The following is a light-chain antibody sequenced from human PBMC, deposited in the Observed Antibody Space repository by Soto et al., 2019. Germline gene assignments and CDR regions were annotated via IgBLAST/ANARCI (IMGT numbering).Light chain of an antibody. CDR1: QSVSSKY. CDR2: GTS. Sequence: EVVLTQSPGSLSLSPGEGATLSCRASQSVSSKYLGWYQQKPGQTPRLLIYGTSTRASGIPDRFSGSGSGTEFTLTISRLEPEDFAVYYCQQYGTSLWTFGQGTKIEIK. J-gene: IGKJ1*01. CDR3: QQYGTSLWT. V-gene: IGKV3-20*01.